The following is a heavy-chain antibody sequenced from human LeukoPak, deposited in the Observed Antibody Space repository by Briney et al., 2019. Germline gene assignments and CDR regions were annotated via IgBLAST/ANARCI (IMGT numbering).Heavy chain of an antibody. CDR1: GYTFTGYY. CDR3: ATDYCSGPTCYLRFDP. CDR2: INPNSGGT. D-gene: IGHD2-2*01. V-gene: IGHV1-2*02. Sequence: GASVKVSCKASGYTFTGYYMHWVRQAPGQGLEWMGWINPNSGGTNYAQKFQGRVTMTRNTSISTAYMELSSLKSEDTAVYYCATDYCSGPTCYLRFDPWGQGTLVTVSS. J-gene: IGHJ5*02.